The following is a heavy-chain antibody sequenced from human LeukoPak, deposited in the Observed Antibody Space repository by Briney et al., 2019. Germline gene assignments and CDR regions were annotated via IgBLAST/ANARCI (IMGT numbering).Heavy chain of an antibody. D-gene: IGHD3-3*01. CDR3: ARETPDESGDFWREPSRRYYYGMDV. J-gene: IGHJ6*02. CDR2: INPNSGGT. CDR1: GYTFTCYY. V-gene: IGHV1-2*02. Sequence: ASVKVSCKASGYTFTCYYMHWVRQAPGQGLEWMGWINPNSGGTNYAQKFQGRVTMTRDTSISTAYMELSRLRSDDTAVYYCARETPDESGDFWREPSRRYYYGMDVWGQGTTVTVSS.